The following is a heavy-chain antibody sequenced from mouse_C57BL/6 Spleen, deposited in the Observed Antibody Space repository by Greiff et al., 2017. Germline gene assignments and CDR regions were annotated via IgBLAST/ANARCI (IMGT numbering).Heavy chain of an antibody. Sequence: EVKLMESGEGLVKPGGSLKLSCAASGFTFSSYAMSWVRQTPEKRLEWVAYISSGGDYIYYADTVKGRFTISRDNARNTLYLQMSSLKSEDTAMYYCTRAISERYFDYWGQGTTLTVSS. V-gene: IGHV5-9-1*02. J-gene: IGHJ2*01. CDR3: TRAISERYFDY. CDR2: ISSGGDYI. CDR1: GFTFSSYA.